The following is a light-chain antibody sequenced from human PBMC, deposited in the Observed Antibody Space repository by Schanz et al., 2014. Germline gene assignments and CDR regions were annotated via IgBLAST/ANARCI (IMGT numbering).Light chain of an antibody. J-gene: IGLJ3*02. CDR1: SSDVGGYNY. CDR2: EVS. Sequence: QSALTQPASVSGSPGQSLTISCTGTSSDVGGYNYVSWYQQHPGKAPKLMIYEVSKRPSGVPDRFSGSKSGNTASLTVSGLQAEDEADYYCSSYTSSSPWVFGGGTKLTVL. CDR3: SSYTSSSPWV. V-gene: IGLV2-14*01.